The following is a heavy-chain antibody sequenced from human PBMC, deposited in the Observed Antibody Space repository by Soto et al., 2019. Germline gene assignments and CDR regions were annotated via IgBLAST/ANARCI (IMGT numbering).Heavy chain of an antibody. CDR1: GGSISSGGYY. Sequence: SETLSLTCTVSGGSISSGGYYWTWIRRHPGKGLEWIGYIYYTGNTYYSPSLKSRLTMSVDTSKNQFSLRLSSVTAADTAVYYCGRVGSISKGVFLAYGARGTLVTVSS. V-gene: IGHV4-31*03. D-gene: IGHD3-3*01. J-gene: IGHJ4*02. CDR3: GRVGSISKGVFLAY. CDR2: IYYTGNT.